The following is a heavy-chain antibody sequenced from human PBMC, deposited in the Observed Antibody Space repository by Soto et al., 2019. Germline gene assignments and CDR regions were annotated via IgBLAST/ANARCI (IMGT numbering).Heavy chain of an antibody. Sequence: EVQLLESGGGFVQPGGSLRLSCVASGFTFSRYDMSWVRQTPGRGLEWVSTIRASGGSTYYADSVKGRFTVSRDNSKNSLYLQMNSLRAEDTAVYFCAKDQEGSGSHWLGYNYYGMDVWGQGTTVTVSS. CDR2: IRASGGST. CDR3: AKDQEGSGSHWLGYNYYGMDV. D-gene: IGHD3-10*01. V-gene: IGHV3-23*01. CDR1: GFTFSRYD. J-gene: IGHJ6*02.